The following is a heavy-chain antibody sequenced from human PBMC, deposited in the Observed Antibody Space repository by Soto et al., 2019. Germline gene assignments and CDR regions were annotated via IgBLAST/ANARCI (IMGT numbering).Heavy chain of an antibody. V-gene: IGHV3-11*01. CDR1: GFSFSDYY. CDR2: IGASGSPI. J-gene: IGHJ6*02. CDR3: ARGTYGMDV. Sequence: QMQLVQSGGGLVKPGGSLRLSCAASGFSFSDYYMSWIRRAPGKGLEWVSYIGASGSPIYCGDSVKGRFSISRDNTNNSLYLQMNSLRPEDTAVYYCARGTYGMDVWGQGTTVIVSS. D-gene: IGHD3-10*01.